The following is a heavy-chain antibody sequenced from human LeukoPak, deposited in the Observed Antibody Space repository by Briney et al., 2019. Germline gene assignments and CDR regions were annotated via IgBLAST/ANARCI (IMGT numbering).Heavy chain of an antibody. CDR3: AREGHYSYGPDY. D-gene: IGHD5-18*01. CDR2: ISDTSSAI. V-gene: IGHV3-48*01. J-gene: IGHJ4*02. CDR1: GFTFSSYA. Sequence: GGSLRLSCAASGFTFSSYAMSWVRQAPGKGLEWVSFISDTSSAIYYADSVKGRFTISRDNAKNSLYLQMSSLRAEDTAVYYCAREGHYSYGPDYWGQGTLVTVSS.